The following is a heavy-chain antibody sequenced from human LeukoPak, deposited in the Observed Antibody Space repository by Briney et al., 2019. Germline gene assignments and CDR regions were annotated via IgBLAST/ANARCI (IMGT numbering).Heavy chain of an antibody. J-gene: IGHJ4*02. D-gene: IGHD6-13*01. CDR1: GYSISSGYY. CDR2: IYHSGST. Sequence: SSETLSLTCTVSGYSISSGYYWGWIRQPPGKGLEWIGSIYHSGSTYYNPSLESRVTISVDTSKNQFSLKLSSVTAADTVVYYCVRLEIAAAGHIDYWGQGTLVTVSS. V-gene: IGHV4-38-2*02. CDR3: VRLEIAAAGHIDY.